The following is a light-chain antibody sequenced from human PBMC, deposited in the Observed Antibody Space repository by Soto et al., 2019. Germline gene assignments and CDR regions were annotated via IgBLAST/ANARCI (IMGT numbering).Light chain of an antibody. CDR1: QSISSW. Sequence: DIQMTQSPSTLSASVGDRVTITCRASQSISSWLAWYQQKPGKAPNLLIYEASNLESGVPSRFSGSGSGTEFTHSISDMQPGDSATYYCQQYNSSPLTFGGGTKVEIQ. V-gene: IGKV1-5*03. J-gene: IGKJ4*01. CDR2: EAS. CDR3: QQYNSSPLT.